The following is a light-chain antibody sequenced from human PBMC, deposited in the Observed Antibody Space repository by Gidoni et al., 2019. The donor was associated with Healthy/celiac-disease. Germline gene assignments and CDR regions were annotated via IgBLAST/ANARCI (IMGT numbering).Light chain of an antibody. J-gene: IGKJ2*01. V-gene: IGKV3-20*01. Sequence: TVLTLSPGTLSLSPGERATLSCRASQSVSSSYLAWYQQKPGHAPRLLIYVASSRATGIPDRFSGSGSGTDFTLTISRLEPEDFAVYYCQQYGSSRSYTFXXXTKLEIK. CDR2: VAS. CDR1: QSVSSSY. CDR3: QQYGSSRSYT.